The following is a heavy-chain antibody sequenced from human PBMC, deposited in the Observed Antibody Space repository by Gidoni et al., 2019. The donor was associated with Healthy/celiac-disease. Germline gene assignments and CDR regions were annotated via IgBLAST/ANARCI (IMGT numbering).Heavy chain of an antibody. D-gene: IGHD3-3*01. Sequence: EVQLVESGGGLVKPGGSLRPSCAASGFTLSNARMSWVRQAPGKGLEWVGRIKSKTDGGTTDYAAPVKGRFTISRDDSKNTLYLQMNSLKTEDTAVYYCTTATADSIFGVVFDYWGQGTLVTVSS. V-gene: IGHV3-15*01. CDR2: IKSKTDGGTT. J-gene: IGHJ4*02. CDR1: GFTLSNAR. CDR3: TTATADSIFGVVFDY.